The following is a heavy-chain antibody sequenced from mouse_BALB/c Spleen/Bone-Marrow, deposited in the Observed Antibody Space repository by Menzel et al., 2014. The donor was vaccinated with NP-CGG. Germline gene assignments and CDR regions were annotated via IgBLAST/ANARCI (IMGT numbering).Heavy chain of an antibody. CDR1: GYTFTSYN. J-gene: IGHJ1*01. Sequence: QVQLQQPGAELVKPGASVKMSCKASGYTFTSYNMHWVKQTPGQGLEWIGAIYPGNGDTSYNQKFKGKATLTADKSSSTAYMQLSSLTSEDSAVYYCARSCEVFDVWGAGTTVTISS. D-gene: IGHD1-3*01. CDR2: IYPGNGDT. CDR3: ARSCEVFDV. V-gene: IGHV1-12*01.